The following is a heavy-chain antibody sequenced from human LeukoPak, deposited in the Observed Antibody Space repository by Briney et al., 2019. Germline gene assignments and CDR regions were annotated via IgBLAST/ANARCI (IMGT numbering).Heavy chain of an antibody. CDR3: ARDAMVRGVRFSFDP. J-gene: IGHJ5*02. V-gene: IGHV1-69*05. Sequence: SVKVSCKASGGTFSSYAISWVRQAPGQGLEWMGRIILIFGTANYAQKFQGRVTITTDESTSTAYMELSSLRSEDTAVYYCARDAMVRGVRFSFDPWGQGTLVTVSS. CDR2: IILIFGTA. CDR1: GGTFSSYA. D-gene: IGHD3-10*01.